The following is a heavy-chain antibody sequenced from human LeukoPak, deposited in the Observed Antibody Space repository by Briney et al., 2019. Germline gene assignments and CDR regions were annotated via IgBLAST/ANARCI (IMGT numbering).Heavy chain of an antibody. D-gene: IGHD1-26*01. CDR3: ARVGWELLGPFDH. J-gene: IGHJ4*02. Sequence: SETLSLTCTVYGGAITSYHWSWIRQPPGKGLEWIGYIYYSGSTNYSPSLKSRVTISVDRSKNQFSLKLRSVIAADTAVYYCARVGWELLGPFDHWGQGTLVTVSS. CDR1: GGAITSYH. CDR2: IYYSGST. V-gene: IGHV4-59*01.